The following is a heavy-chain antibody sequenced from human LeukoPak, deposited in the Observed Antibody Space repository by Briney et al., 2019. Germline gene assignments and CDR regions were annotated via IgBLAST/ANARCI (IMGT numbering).Heavy chain of an antibody. CDR2: IYHSGST. CDR1: GGSISSGGYY. J-gene: IGHJ4*02. CDR3: ARVCSGSYYARQGFDY. V-gene: IGHV4-30-2*01. Sequence: SETLSLTCTVSGGSISSGGYYWRWIRQPPGKGLEWIGYIYHSGSTYYNPSLKSRVTISVDRSKNQFSLKLSSVTAADTAVYYCARVCSGSYYARQGFDYWGQGTLVTVSS. D-gene: IGHD1-26*01.